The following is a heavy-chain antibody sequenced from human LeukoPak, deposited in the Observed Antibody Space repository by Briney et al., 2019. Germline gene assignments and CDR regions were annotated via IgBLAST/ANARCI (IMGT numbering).Heavy chain of an antibody. Sequence: GGSLRLSCAASGLTFSDYYMSWVRQAPGEGLEWVSYISSSGGTIYYADSVKGRFTISRDNAKNSLYLQMNSLRAEDTAVYYCARRMGAYGFGYWGQGTLVTVSS. D-gene: IGHD3-10*01. J-gene: IGHJ4*02. CDR2: ISSSGGTI. CDR1: GLTFSDYY. CDR3: ARRMGAYGFGY. V-gene: IGHV3-11*01.